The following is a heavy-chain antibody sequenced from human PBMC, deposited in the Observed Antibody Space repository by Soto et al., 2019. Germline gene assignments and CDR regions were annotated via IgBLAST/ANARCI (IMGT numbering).Heavy chain of an antibody. Sequence: GGSLRLSCVASGFTFNTYWMSWVRQAPGKGLEWVSSISSSSSYIYYADSVKGRFTISRDNAKNSLYLQMNSLRAEDTAVYYCARDRYVGDGYSFDYWGQGTLVTVSS. D-gene: IGHD4-4*01. J-gene: IGHJ4*02. CDR2: ISSSSSYI. V-gene: IGHV3-21*01. CDR1: GFTFNTYW. CDR3: ARDRYVGDGYSFDY.